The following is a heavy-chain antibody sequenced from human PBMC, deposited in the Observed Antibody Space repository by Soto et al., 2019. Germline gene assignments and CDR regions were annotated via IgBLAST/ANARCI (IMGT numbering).Heavy chain of an antibody. J-gene: IGHJ4*02. CDR3: GRVDWNAGAD. CDR1: GLSFSDYW. D-gene: IGHD1-1*01. Sequence: EVGLAESGGGLDQPGGSLRLSCVASGLSFSDYWIHWVRQAPGKGLIWVSGIRSGGDTDYADSVKGRFTISRDNAKNTVYLQMNNLRADDTAVYYCGRVDWNAGADWGQGTLVTVSS. V-gene: IGHV3-74*01. CDR2: IRSGGDT.